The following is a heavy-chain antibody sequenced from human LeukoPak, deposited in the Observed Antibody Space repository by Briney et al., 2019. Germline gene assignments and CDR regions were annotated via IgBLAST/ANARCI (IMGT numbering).Heavy chain of an antibody. CDR2: ISAYNGNT. V-gene: IGHV1-18*01. J-gene: IGHJ5*02. CDR3: ARDRIFIQHGSDDNWFDP. D-gene: IGHD3-10*01. CDR1: GYTFASYG. Sequence: ASVKVSCKASGYTFASYGISWVRQAPGQGLEWMGWISAYNGNTNYAQKLQGRVTMTTDTSTSTAYMELRSLRSDDTAVYYCARDRIFIQHGSDDNWFDPWGQGTLVTVSS.